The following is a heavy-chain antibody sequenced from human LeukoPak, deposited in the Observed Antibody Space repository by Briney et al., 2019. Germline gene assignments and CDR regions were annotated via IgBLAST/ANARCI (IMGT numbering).Heavy chain of an antibody. CDR3: AKDLPAETKMGGFDF. Sequence: GGSLRLSCAGSGFNFNNSGMHWVRQAPGKGLEWVAVISFYGKNQHYAGSVKGRFTTSRDNSNNTVYLQMNSLRPEDTAVYYCAKDLPAETKMGGFDFWGQGALVTISS. CDR2: ISFYGKNQ. CDR1: GFNFNNSG. J-gene: IGHJ4*02. D-gene: IGHD4-11*01. V-gene: IGHV3-30*18.